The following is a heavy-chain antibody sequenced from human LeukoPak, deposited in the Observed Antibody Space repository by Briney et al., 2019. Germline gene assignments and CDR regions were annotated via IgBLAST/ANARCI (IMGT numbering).Heavy chain of an antibody. CDR1: GGSISNNSYY. CDR3: ARGVDYYENSGTIDY. CDR2: IYYSGST. Sequence: PSETLSLTCTVSGGSISNNSYYWGWIRQPPGKGLEWIGNIYYSGSTYYNPSLKSRVTISVDTSKNQFSLKLTSVTAADTAVYYCARGVDYYENSGTIDYWGQGTLVTVSS. V-gene: IGHV4-39*01. J-gene: IGHJ4*02. D-gene: IGHD3-22*01.